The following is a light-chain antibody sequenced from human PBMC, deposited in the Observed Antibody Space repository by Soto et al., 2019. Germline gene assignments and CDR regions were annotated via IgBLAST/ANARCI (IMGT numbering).Light chain of an antibody. V-gene: IGLV1-44*01. Sequence: QSALTQPPSASGTPGQRVTISCSGSSSNIGSKTVNWYQQLPGTAPKLLIYNSYQRPSGVPDRFSGSKSGTSASLAISGRQSEDEADYYCAAWDASLNGYVFGAGTKV. CDR2: NSY. CDR3: AAWDASLNGYV. CDR1: SSNIGSKT. J-gene: IGLJ1*01.